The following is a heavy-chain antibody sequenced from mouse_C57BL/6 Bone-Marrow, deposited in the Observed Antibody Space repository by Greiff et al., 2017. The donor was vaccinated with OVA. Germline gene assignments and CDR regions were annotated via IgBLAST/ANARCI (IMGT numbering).Heavy chain of an antibody. Sequence: QVQLQQPGAELVRPGSSVKLSCKASGYTFTSYWMHWVKQRPIQGLEWIGNIDPSDSETHYNQKFKDKATLTVDKSSSTAYMQLSSLTSEDSAVYYCARVKVVTTGYFDVWGTGTTVTVSS. V-gene: IGHV1-52*01. CDR1: GYTFTSYW. CDR3: ARVKVVTTGYFDV. CDR2: IDPSDSET. J-gene: IGHJ1*03. D-gene: IGHD1-1*01.